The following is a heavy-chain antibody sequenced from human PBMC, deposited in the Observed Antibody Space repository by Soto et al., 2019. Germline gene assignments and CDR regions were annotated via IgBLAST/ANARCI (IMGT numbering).Heavy chain of an antibody. CDR2: ISSSSSYT. CDR3: ARDRSKGNMIVVAIFDY. V-gene: IGHV3-11*06. CDR1: GFTFSDYY. D-gene: IGHD3-22*01. J-gene: IGHJ4*02. Sequence: GGSLRLSCAASGFTFSDYYMSWIRQAPGKGLEWVSYISSSSSYTNYADSVKGRFTISRDNAKNSLYLQMNSLRAEDTAVYYCARDRSKGNMIVVAIFDYWGQGTLVTVSS.